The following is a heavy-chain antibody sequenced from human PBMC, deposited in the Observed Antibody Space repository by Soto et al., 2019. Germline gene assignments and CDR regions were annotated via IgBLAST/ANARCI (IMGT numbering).Heavy chain of an antibody. CDR3: AKNWNWGSLVH. J-gene: IGHJ4*02. D-gene: IGHD7-27*01. CDR2: IYYGGST. V-gene: IGHV4-59*08. CDR1: GGYIRSYD. Sequence: PSETLCVTCTVAGGYIRSYDWSWIRQSPGKGLEWIGFIYYGGSTNYNPSLKSRVTISVDTPKNQFSLKLSSVTAADTAVYYCAKNWNWGSLVHWGQGTLVTVSS.